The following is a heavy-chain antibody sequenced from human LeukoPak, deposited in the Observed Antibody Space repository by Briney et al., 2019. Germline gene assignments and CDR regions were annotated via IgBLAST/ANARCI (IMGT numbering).Heavy chain of an antibody. D-gene: IGHD6-19*01. CDR3: ARPREEVPATYRYYAVAGIFEFDY. CDR2: ISYDGSNK. CDR1: GFTFSSYA. Sequence: PGGSLRLSCAASGFTFSSYAMHWVRQAPGKGLEWVAVISYDGSNKYYADSVKGRFTISRDNSKNTLYLQMNSLRAEDTAVYYCARPREEVPATYRYYAVAGIFEFDYWGQGTLVTVSS. V-gene: IGHV3-30-3*01. J-gene: IGHJ4*02.